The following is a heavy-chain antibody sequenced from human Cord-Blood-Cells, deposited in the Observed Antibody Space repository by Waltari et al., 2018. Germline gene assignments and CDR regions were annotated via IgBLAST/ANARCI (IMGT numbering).Heavy chain of an antibody. CDR1: GFTFSSHS. D-gene: IGHD4-4*01. J-gene: IGHJ4*02. CDR3: ARDPVTTVTYYFDY. V-gene: IGHV3-21*01. CDR2: ISSSSSYI. Sequence: EVQLVESGGGLVKPGGSLRLSCAASGFTFSSHSMNWVRQAPGKGLEWVSTISSSSSYIYYADSVKGRFTISRDNAKNSLYLQMNSLRAEDTAVYYCARDPVTTVTYYFDYWGQGTLVTVSS.